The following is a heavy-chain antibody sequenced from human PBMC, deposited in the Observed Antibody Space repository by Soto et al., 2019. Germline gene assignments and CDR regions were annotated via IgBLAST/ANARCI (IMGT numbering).Heavy chain of an antibody. D-gene: IGHD4-17*01. CDR3: ARFEYGLNAFDI. V-gene: IGHV3-33*01. CDR1: GFPFSSYC. Sequence: QPGGSLRLSCSASGFPFSSYCMHWVRPAPGKGLEWVAVIWYDGSNKYYADSVKGRFTISRDNSKNTLYLQMNSLRAEDTAVYYCARFEYGLNAFDIWGQGTMVTVSS. CDR2: IWYDGSNK. J-gene: IGHJ3*02.